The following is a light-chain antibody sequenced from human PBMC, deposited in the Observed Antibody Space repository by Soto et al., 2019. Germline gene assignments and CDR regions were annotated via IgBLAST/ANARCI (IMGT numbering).Light chain of an antibody. CDR1: QSLVHSNGYNY. V-gene: IGKV2-28*01. J-gene: IGKJ4*01. CDR2: LGS. Sequence: DIVMTQSPLSLPVTPGEPASISCRSSQSLVHSNGYNYLDWYLQKPGQSPQLLIYLGSNRASGVPDRFSGSGSGTHFTLKISRVEAEDVGVYYCMQGLQTSFTFGGGTKVDIK. CDR3: MQGLQTSFT.